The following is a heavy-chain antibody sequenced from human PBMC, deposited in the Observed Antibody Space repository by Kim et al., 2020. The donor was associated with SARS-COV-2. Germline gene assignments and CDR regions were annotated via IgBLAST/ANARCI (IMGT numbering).Heavy chain of an antibody. D-gene: IGHD6-13*01. CDR1: GGSISSGGYY. Sequence: SETLSLTCTVSGGSISSGGYYWSWIRQHPGKGLEWIGYIYYSGSTYYNPSLKSRVTISVDTSKNQFSLKLSFVTAADTAVYYCATSARGPIAAAGTSFGYWGQGTLVTVSS. V-gene: IGHV4-31*03. CDR2: IYYSGST. CDR3: ATSARGPIAAAGTSFGY. J-gene: IGHJ4*02.